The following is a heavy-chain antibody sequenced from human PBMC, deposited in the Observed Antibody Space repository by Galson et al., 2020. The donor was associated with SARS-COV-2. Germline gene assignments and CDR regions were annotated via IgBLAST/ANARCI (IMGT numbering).Heavy chain of an antibody. Sequence: SKPLSPPGTVPGAPITSAGYSWSWIRQHPGKGREGIGNIYSSGSTYYNPSLKSRVTIPVDTSKNQFSLKLSSVTAADTAVYYCARAKAGMIVVVTGFDPWGQGTLVTVSS. CDR2: IYSSGST. J-gene: IGHJ5*02. D-gene: IGHD3-22*01. CDR3: ARAKAGMIVVVTGFDP. CDR1: GAPITSAGYS. V-gene: IGHV4-31*03.